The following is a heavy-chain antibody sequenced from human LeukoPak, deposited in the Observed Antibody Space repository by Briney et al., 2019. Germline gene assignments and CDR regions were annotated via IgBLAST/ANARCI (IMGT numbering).Heavy chain of an antibody. CDR3: ARGPHLIVVVPAAPY. D-gene: IGHD2-2*01. Sequence: ASVKVSCKASGYTFTGYYMHWVRQAPGQGLEWMGWINPNSGGTNYAQKFQGRVTMTRDTSISTAYMELSRLRSDDTAVYYCARGPHLIVVVPAAPYWGQGTLVTVPS. CDR1: GYTFTGYY. V-gene: IGHV1-2*02. J-gene: IGHJ4*02. CDR2: INPNSGGT.